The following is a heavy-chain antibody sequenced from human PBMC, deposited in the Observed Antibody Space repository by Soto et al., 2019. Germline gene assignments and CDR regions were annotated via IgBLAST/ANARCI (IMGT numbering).Heavy chain of an antibody. V-gene: IGHV4-30-4*01. CDR3: ARDRGGTSLYESYAP. CDR2: IYYSGST. Sequence: SETLSRTCTVSGGSISGDDYYWSWIRQPPGKGLEWIGHIYYSGSTYYNPSLKSRVTISVDTSTNQFSLNVRSVTAADTAVYYCARDRGGTSLYESYAPWGHGTPVTVSS. D-gene: IGHD2-15*01. J-gene: IGHJ5*02. CDR1: GGSISGDDYY.